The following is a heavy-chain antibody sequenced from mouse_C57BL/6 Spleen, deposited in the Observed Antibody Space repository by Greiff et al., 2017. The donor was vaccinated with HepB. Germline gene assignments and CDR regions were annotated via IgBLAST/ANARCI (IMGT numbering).Heavy chain of an antibody. J-gene: IGHJ4*01. V-gene: IGHV5-6*01. CDR3: ACTMVTTGDYYAMDY. D-gene: IGHD2-2*01. Sequence: EVMLVASGGDLVKPGGSLKLSCAASGFTFSSYGMSWVRHTPDKRLGWVATISSGGSYTDYPDSVKGRFTISRDNAKNTLCLQMSSLKSEDTAMYYCACTMVTTGDYYAMDYWGQGTSVTVSS. CDR1: GFTFSSYG. CDR2: ISSGGSYT.